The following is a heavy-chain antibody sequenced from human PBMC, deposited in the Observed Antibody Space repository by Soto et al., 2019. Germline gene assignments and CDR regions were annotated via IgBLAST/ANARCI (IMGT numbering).Heavy chain of an antibody. CDR2: IIPILGIA. D-gene: IGHD2-2*01. Sequence: GASVKVSCKASGGTFSSYTISWVRQAPGQGLEWMGRIIPILGIANYAQKFQGRVTITADKSTSTDYMELSSLRSEDTAVYYFAIVGATGKRVVPAANYYMDVWGKGTTVTVSS. CDR3: AIVGATGKRVVPAANYYMDV. J-gene: IGHJ6*03. CDR1: GGTFSSYT. V-gene: IGHV1-69*02.